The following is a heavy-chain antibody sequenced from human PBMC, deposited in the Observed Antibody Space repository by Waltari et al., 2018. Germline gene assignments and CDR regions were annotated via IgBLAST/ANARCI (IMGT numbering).Heavy chain of an antibody. D-gene: IGHD2-15*01. CDR3: ARAVYCSGGSCYSHWFDP. Sequence: QVQLQQSGPGLVKPSQTLSLTCAISGDSVSSNSAAWNWIRQSPSEGLEWLGRTYYRSKWYNDYAVSVKSRITINPDTSKNQFSLQLNSVTPEDTAVYYCARAVYCSGGSCYSHWFDPWGQGTLVTVSS. CDR2: TYYRSKWYN. J-gene: IGHJ5*02. CDR1: GDSVSSNSAA. V-gene: IGHV6-1*01.